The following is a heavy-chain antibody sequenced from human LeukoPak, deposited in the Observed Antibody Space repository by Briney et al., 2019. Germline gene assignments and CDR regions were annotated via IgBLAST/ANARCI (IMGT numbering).Heavy chain of an antibody. D-gene: IGHD2-2*01. CDR2: IYTSGSS. CDR1: GGSISSYY. J-gene: IGHJ4*02. Sequence: PSETLSLTCTVSGGSISSYYWSWIRQPPGKGLEWIGRIYTSGSSKYNPSLKSRVTISVDTSKNQFTLKLTSVTAADTAVYYCARVGPAADFDSWGQGTLVTVSS. CDR3: ARVGPAADFDS. V-gene: IGHV4-4*08.